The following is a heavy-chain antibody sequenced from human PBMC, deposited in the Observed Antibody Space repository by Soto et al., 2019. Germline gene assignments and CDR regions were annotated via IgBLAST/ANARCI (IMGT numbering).Heavy chain of an antibody. CDR3: ARVLSTYYDFWSGYHHPVWFDP. D-gene: IGHD3-3*01. Sequence: PGESLKISCKGSGYSFTSYWIGWVRQMPGKGLEWMGIIYPGDSDTRYSPSFQGQVTISADKSISTAYLQWSSLKASDTAMYYCARVLSTYYDFWSGYHHPVWFDPWGQGTLVTVSS. CDR2: IYPGDSDT. CDR1: GYSFTSYW. V-gene: IGHV5-51*01. J-gene: IGHJ5*02.